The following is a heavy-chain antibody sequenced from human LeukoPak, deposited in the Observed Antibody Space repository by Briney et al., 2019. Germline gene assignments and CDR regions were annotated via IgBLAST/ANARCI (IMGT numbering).Heavy chain of an antibody. CDR1: GFTFSSYW. J-gene: IGHJ4*02. D-gene: IGHD1-26*01. V-gene: IGHV3-74*01. CDR2: INSDGSST. Sequence: GGSLRLSCAASGFTFSSYWMHWVRQAPGKGLVRVSRINSDGSSTSYADSVKGRFTISRDNAKNTLYLQMNSLRAEDTAVYYCAIAIVGATSFDYWGQGTLVTVSS. CDR3: AIAIVGATSFDY.